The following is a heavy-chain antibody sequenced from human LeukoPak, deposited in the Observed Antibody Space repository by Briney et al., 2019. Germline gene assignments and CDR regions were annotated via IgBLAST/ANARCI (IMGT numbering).Heavy chain of an antibody. V-gene: IGHV3-23*01. D-gene: IGHD6-19*01. Sequence: LTGGSLRLSCAASGFTFSSYALTWVRQAPGKGLECVSYISSSTDTTFYADSVKGRFTISRDNSRGTPYLQMNSLRAEDTAVYYCAKDGPSVTGTGWYFDLWGRGTLVAVSS. CDR3: AKDGPSVTGTGWYFDL. CDR2: ISSSTDTT. CDR1: GFTFSSYA. J-gene: IGHJ2*01.